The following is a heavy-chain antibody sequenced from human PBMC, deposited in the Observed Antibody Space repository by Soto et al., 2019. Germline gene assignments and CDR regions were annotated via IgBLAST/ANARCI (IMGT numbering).Heavy chain of an antibody. CDR2: IYHSGST. J-gene: IGHJ5*02. Sequence: QLQLQESGSGLVKPSQTLSLTFAVSGGSISSGGYSWSWIRQPPGKGLEWIGYIYHSGSTYYNPSLKSRVTISVDRSKNQFSLKLSSVTAADTAVYYCAGGIAARPLGSWGQGTLVTVSS. D-gene: IGHD6-6*01. CDR1: GGSISSGGYS. CDR3: AGGIAARPLGS. V-gene: IGHV4-30-2*01.